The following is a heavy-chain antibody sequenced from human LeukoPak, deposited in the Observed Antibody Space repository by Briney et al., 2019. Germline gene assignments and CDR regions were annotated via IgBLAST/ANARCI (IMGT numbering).Heavy chain of an antibody. V-gene: IGHV1-2*02. D-gene: IGHD3-10*01. CDR3: GRPRGSGSYYNPLDY. CDR1: GYTFTGYY. J-gene: IGHJ4*02. Sequence: GASVKVSCKASGYTFTGYYMHWVRQAPGQGLEWMGWINPNSGGTNYAQKFQGRVTMTRDTSISTAYMELSRLRSDDTAVYYCGRPRGSGSYYNPLDYWGQGTLVTVSS. CDR2: INPNSGGT.